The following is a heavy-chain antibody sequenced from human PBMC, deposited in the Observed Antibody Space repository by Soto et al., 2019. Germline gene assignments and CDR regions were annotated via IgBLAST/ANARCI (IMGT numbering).Heavy chain of an antibody. CDR3: VRDAYNRDAFDI. V-gene: IGHV3-21*01. CDR2: ISASSSSI. Sequence: DVQLVESGGGLVKPGGSLRLSCAASGFNFITYSMNWVRQAPGKGLEWVSSISASSSSIYYAESVKGRFTVSSDNAKNSLYLQMNSLRAEDTALYYCVRDAYNRDAFDIWGQGTIVTVSS. D-gene: IGHD1-20*01. CDR1: GFNFITYS. J-gene: IGHJ3*02.